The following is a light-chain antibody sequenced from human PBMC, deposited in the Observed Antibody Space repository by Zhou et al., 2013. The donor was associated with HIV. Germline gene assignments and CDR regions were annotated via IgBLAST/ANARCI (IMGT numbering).Light chain of an antibody. CDR1: QSVNSN. V-gene: IGKV3-15*01. J-gene: IGKJ5*01. Sequence: ETVLTQSPGTLSLSPGERATLSCRASQSVNSNYLAWYQQKPGQAPRLLIYDASTRATDIPARFSGSGSGTDFTLTISSLQSEDFAMYYCQQYNNWPQTFGQGTRLEIK. CDR3: QQYNNWPQT. CDR2: DAS.